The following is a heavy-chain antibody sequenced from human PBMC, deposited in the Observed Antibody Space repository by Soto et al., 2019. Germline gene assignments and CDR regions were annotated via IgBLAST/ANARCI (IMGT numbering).Heavy chain of an antibody. V-gene: IGHV3-7*04. Sequence: EVQLLEAGGGLVQPGGSRRLSCAPSGLPFNNFWLSWVRQAPGKGLEWVANLKGDGSEKSYGDFVKGRFTISRDTAKNSLYLHMNSLRDEDTAVYFCARELVLGLKSAFDMWGQGTLVTVSS. CDR2: LKGDGSEK. J-gene: IGHJ3*02. CDR1: GLPFNNFW. D-gene: IGHD2-15*01. CDR3: ARELVLGLKSAFDM.